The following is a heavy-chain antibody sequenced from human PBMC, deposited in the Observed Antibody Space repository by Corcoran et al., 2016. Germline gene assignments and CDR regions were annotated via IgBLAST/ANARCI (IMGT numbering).Heavy chain of an antibody. CDR2: INAGNGNT. Sequence: QVQLVQSGAEVKKPGASVKVSCKASGYTFTSYAMHWVRQAPGQRLEWMGWINAGNGNTKYSQKFQGRVTITRDTSASTAYMELSSLRSEDTAVYYGARVEDYYDSSGHTGGGTYDYWGQGTLVTVSS. CDR3: ARVEDYYDSSGHTGGGTYDY. D-gene: IGHD3-22*01. J-gene: IGHJ4*02. CDR1: GYTFTSYA. V-gene: IGHV1-3*01.